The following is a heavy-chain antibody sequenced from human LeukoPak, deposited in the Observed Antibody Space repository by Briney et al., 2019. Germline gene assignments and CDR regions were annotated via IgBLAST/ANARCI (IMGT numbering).Heavy chain of an antibody. CDR1: GFSFSNHP. J-gene: IGHJ4*02. D-gene: IGHD6-13*01. CDR3: ASHPSSSWSHPYLGY. CDR2: TSYDGSNN. V-gene: IGHV3-30-3*01. Sequence: GGSLRLSCAASGFSFSNHPIHWVRQAPGKGLEWVAVTSYDGSNNYYADSVKGRFTISRDNSKNTLYLEMNSLTTEDTAVYYCASHPSSSWSHPYLGYWGQGTLVTVSS.